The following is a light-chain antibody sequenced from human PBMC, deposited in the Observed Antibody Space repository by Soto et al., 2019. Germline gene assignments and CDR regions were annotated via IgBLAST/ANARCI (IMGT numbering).Light chain of an antibody. CDR3: QNYNSAPWT. V-gene: IGKV1-27*01. CDR2: AAS. Sequence: DIQMTQSPSSLSASEGARVTITCRASQVITNYLAWYQQKPGKVPKLLIYAASTLQSGVPFRFSGSGSGTDFTLTISSLQPEDVATYYCQNYNSAPWTFGQGTKVEIK. CDR1: QVITNY. J-gene: IGKJ1*01.